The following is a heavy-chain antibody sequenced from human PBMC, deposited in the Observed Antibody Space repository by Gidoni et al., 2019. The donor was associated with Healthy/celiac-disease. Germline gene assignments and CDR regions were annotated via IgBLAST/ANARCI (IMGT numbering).Heavy chain of an antibody. D-gene: IGHD4-17*01. CDR1: GFTVSSNY. Sequence: EVQLVESGGGLIQPGGSLSLSWEASGFTVSSNYMSGVRQAPGKGLEWVSVIYSGGSTYYADSVKGRFTISRDNSKNTLYLQMNSLRAEDTAVYYCATRNTDYGRLLWGQGTLVTVSS. CDR3: ATRNTDYGRLL. J-gene: IGHJ4*02. CDR2: IYSGGST. V-gene: IGHV3-53*01.